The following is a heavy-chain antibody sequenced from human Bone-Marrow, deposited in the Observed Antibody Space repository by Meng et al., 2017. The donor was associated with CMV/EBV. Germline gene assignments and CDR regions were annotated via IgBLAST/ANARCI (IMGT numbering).Heavy chain of an antibody. CDR2: INWDGTDI. J-gene: IGHJ4*02. V-gene: IGHV3-9*01. CDR3: TKGVYGGTCYFDF. D-gene: IGHD3-16*01. CDR1: GFKYDHYA. Sequence: SLKISCAASGFKYDHYAIHWVRQVPGKGLEWVSGINWDGTDIDYADSVRGRFTISRDNAKHSVYLQMNSLRPEDTALYYCTKGVYGGTCYFDFWGQGTLVTVSS.